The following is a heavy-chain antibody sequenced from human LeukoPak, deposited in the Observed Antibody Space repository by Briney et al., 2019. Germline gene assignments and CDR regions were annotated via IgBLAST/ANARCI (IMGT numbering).Heavy chain of an antibody. D-gene: IGHD3-22*01. J-gene: IGHJ3*02. CDR1: GYTFTSYY. CDR2: INPSGGST. CDR3: ARDSMIVVENPYELSAFDI. V-gene: IGHV1-46*01. Sequence: ASVKVSCKASGYTFTSYYMHRVRQAPGQGLEWMGIINPSGGSTSYAQKFQGRVTMTRDTSTSTVYMELSSLRSEDTAVYYCARDSMIVVENPYELSAFDIWGQGTMVTVSS.